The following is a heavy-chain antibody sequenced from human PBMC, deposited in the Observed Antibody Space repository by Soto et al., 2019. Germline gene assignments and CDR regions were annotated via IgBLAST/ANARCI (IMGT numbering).Heavy chain of an antibody. Sequence: EVQLLESGGGLVQPGGSLRLSCAASGFPFSSYAMSWVRQAPGKGLEWVSLIGDSGAGTYYADSVRGRLTISRDSSKNTMYLQINSLGTEDTAISYCARLRTVRASYFDYWGPGTLVTVSS. CDR3: ARLRTVRASYFDY. D-gene: IGHD6-25*01. CDR2: IGDSGAGT. V-gene: IGHV3-23*01. J-gene: IGHJ4*02. CDR1: GFPFSSYA.